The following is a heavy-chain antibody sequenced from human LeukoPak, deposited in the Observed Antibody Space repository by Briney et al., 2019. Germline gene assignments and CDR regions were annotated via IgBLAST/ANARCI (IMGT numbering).Heavy chain of an antibody. V-gene: IGHV3-48*03. CDR1: GFTFSRYE. D-gene: IGHD5-18*01. CDR3: ARDSASRGYGTSIDY. CDR2: ISRSDSTI. J-gene: IGHJ4*02. Sequence: GGSLRLSCAASGFTFSRYEMNWVRQAPGKGLEWVSYISRSDSTIYYADSVKGRFTISRDNAKNSLYLQMNSLRAEDTAIYYCARDSASRGYGTSIDYWGQGTLVTVSS.